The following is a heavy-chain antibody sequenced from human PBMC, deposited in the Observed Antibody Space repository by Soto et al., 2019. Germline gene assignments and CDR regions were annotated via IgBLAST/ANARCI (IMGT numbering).Heavy chain of an antibody. D-gene: IGHD4-17*01. CDR1: GFTFSNAW. CDR3: TTLLYGDDYYYYGMDV. V-gene: IGHV3-15*07. J-gene: IGHJ6*02. CDR2: IKSKTDGGTT. Sequence: GGSLRLSCAASGFTFSNAWMNWVRQAPGKGLEWVGRIKSKTDGGTTDYAAPVKGRFTISRDDSKNTLYLQMNSLKTEDTAVYYCTTLLYGDDYYYYGMDVWGQGTTVTVSS.